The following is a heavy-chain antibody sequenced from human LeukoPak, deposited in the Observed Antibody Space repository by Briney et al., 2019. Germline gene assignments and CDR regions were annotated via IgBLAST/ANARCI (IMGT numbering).Heavy chain of an antibody. CDR2: IFGSGGNP. J-gene: IGHJ4*02. Sequence: GGSLGLSCAASGFTFTSYAMYWVRQAPGKGLEWVSGIFGSGGNPHYADSVQGRFTISRDNYQNTVYLQMNSLRAEDTAVYYCAKTTTGYSSGRYSGWPVDYWGQGTLVTVSS. CDR3: AKTTTGYSSGRYSGWPVDY. D-gene: IGHD6-19*01. V-gene: IGHV3-23*01. CDR1: GFTFTSYA.